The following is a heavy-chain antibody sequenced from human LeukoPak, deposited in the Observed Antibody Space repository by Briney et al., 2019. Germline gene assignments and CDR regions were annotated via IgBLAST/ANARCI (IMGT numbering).Heavy chain of an antibody. J-gene: IGHJ6*02. CDR3: ATLHPAYYGMDV. Sequence: GASVTVSCKVSGYTLTELSMHWVRQAPGKGLEWMGGFDPEDGETIYAQKFQGRVTMTEDTSTDTAYMELSSLRSEDTAVYYCATLHPAYYGMDVWGQGTTVTVSS. CDR1: GYTLTELS. V-gene: IGHV1-24*01. CDR2: FDPEDGET.